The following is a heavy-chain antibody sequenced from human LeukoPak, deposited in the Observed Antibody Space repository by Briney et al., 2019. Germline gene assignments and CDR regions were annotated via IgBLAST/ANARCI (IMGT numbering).Heavy chain of an antibody. CDR2: ISSSSSTI. Sequence: GGSLRLSCAASGFTFSSYSMNWVRQAPGKGLEWVSYISSSSSTIYYADSVKGRFTISRDNAKNSLYLQMNSLRAEDTAVYYCARGLLATVTGDAFDIWGQGTMVTVSS. V-gene: IGHV3-48*01. CDR1: GFTFSSYS. CDR3: ARGLLATVTGDAFDI. D-gene: IGHD4-17*01. J-gene: IGHJ3*02.